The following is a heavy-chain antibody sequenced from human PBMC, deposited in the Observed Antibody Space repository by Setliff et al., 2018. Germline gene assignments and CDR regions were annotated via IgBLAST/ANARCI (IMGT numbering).Heavy chain of an antibody. Sequence: GGSLRLSCAVSGFTFSSYWMNWVRQTPGKGLEWVANIKQDGSEEYYVDSVKDRFTISRDNAKNSLFLQMNSLRVEDTAVYYCARDWGITRTNNWYFDLWGRGTLFTVSS. CDR1: GFTFSSYW. D-gene: IGHD1-7*01. CDR3: ARDWGITRTNNWYFDL. V-gene: IGHV3-7*01. CDR2: IKQDGSEE. J-gene: IGHJ2*01.